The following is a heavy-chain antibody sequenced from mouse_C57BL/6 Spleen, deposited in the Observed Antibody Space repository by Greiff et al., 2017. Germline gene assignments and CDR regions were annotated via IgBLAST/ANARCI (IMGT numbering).Heavy chain of an antibody. D-gene: IGHD1-1*01. V-gene: IGHV1-9*01. Sequence: QVQLQQSGAELMKPGASVKLSCKATGYTFTGYWIEWVKQRPGHGLEWIGDIFPGTGSTNNNEKFKGKATFTADTSSNTAYVQLSSLTPEDSAIYYCARYYGSSYGYFDYWGQGTTLTVSA. CDR3: ARYYGSSYGYFDY. CDR1: GYTFTGYW. J-gene: IGHJ2*01. CDR2: IFPGTGST.